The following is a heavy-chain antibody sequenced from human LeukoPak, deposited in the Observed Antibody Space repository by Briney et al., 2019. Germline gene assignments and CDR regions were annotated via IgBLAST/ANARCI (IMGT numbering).Heavy chain of an antibody. Sequence: PGGSLRLSCAASGFTFSSYAMSWVRQAPGKGLEWVSAISGSGGSTYYADSVKGRFSISRDNSKNTLYLLMNSLRAEDTAVYYCAKDRELLWFGELGYSFDYWGQGTLVTVSS. CDR2: ISGSGGST. J-gene: IGHJ4*02. V-gene: IGHV3-23*01. D-gene: IGHD3-10*01. CDR3: AKDRELLWFGELGYSFDY. CDR1: GFTFSSYA.